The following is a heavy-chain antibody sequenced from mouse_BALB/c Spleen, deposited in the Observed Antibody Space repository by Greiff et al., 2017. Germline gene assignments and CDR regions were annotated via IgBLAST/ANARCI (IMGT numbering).Heavy chain of an antibody. CDR1: GFTFSSYW. Sequence: EVMLVESGGGLVQPGGSMKLSCVASGFTFSSYWMSWVRQSPEKGLEWVAEIRLKSDNYATHYAESVKGKFTISRDDSKSRLYLQMNSLRAEDTGIYYCTPLLEAYWGQGTLVTVSA. D-gene: IGHD2-1*01. J-gene: IGHJ3*01. CDR2: IRLKSDNYAT. V-gene: IGHV6-6*02. CDR3: TPLLEAY.